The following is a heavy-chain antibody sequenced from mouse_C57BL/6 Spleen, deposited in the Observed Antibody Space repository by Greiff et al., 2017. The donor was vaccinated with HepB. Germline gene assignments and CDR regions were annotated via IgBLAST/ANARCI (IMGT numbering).Heavy chain of an antibody. CDR3: AIGRNFYAMDY. CDR1: GFTFSDYY. J-gene: IGHJ4*01. D-gene: IGHD3-1*01. Sequence: EVQRVESEGGLVQPGSSMKLSCTASGFTFSDYYMAWVRQVPEKGLEWVANLNYDVSSTYYLYSLKSRFIISEDNAKNILYLQMSSLKSEDTATYYCAIGRNFYAMDYWGQGTSVTVSS. V-gene: IGHV5-16*01. CDR2: LNYDVSST.